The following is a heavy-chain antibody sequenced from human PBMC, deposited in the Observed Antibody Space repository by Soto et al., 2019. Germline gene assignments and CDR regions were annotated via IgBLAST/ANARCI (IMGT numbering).Heavy chain of an antibody. Sequence: PGGSLRLSCAASGFTFSSYIMSWVRQAPGKGLEWVSSISSSGGNTHYADSVKGRFTISRDDSKNTLYLQMSSLRAEDTAVFYCAKVGVERLYCANGACQYYFDYWGQGTLVTVSS. CDR1: GFTFSSYI. CDR3: AKVGVERLYCANGACQYYFDY. V-gene: IGHV3-23*01. J-gene: IGHJ4*02. CDR2: ISSSGGNT. D-gene: IGHD2-8*01.